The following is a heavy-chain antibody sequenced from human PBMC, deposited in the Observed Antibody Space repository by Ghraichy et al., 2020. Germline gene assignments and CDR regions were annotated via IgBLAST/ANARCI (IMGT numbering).Heavy chain of an antibody. V-gene: IGHV4-39*01. CDR1: GGSISSSSYY. CDR3: ASPIAGIAAAGTLSFDY. Sequence: SETLSLTCTVSGGSISSSSYYWGWIRQPPGKGLEWIGSIYYSGSTYYNPSLKSRVTISVDTSKNQFSLKLSSVTAADTAVYYCASPIAGIAAAGTLSFDYWGQGTLVTVSS. J-gene: IGHJ4*02. D-gene: IGHD6-13*01. CDR2: IYYSGST.